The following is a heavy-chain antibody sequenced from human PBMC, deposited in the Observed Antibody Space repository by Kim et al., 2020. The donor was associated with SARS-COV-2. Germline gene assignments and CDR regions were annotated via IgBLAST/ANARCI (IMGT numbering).Heavy chain of an antibody. CDR2: IAYDGSHI. D-gene: IGHD3-10*01. CDR3: LAEIGSRSFDH. Sequence: GGSLRLSCAASGFTFSAHALHWVRQAPGKGLEWVAHIAYDGSHISYPDSVKGRFIISRDNTKYTLFLQMNSLRPEDTAVYYCLAEIGSRSFDHWGQGILVTVSS. CDR1: GFTFSAHA. V-gene: IGHV3-30*04. J-gene: IGHJ4*02.